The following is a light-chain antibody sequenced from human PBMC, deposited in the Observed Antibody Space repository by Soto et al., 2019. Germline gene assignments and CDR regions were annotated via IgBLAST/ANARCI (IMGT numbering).Light chain of an antibody. CDR3: QQLASYPIGT. V-gene: IGKV1-9*01. CDR2: DAS. Sequence: LTQSPSFLSASVGDRVTITCRASQDISSSLAWYQQKPGKAPKLLIYDASTLQTGVPSRFRGSGSGTEFTLTISSLQPEDFATYSCQQLASYPIGTFGGGTKVEIK. J-gene: IGKJ4*01. CDR1: QDISSS.